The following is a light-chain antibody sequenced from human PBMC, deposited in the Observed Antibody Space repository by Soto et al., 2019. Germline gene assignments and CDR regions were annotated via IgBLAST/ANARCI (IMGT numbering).Light chain of an antibody. CDR1: ESISNY. Sequence: EIVLTQSPATLSLSPGERATLSCRANESISNYLAWYQQKPGQAPRLLIYDASNRAAGVPARFSASGSGTDFTLTISSLEPEDFAVYYCHQRSNWPPLTFGGGTKVEIK. V-gene: IGKV3-11*01. J-gene: IGKJ4*01. CDR3: HQRSNWPPLT. CDR2: DAS.